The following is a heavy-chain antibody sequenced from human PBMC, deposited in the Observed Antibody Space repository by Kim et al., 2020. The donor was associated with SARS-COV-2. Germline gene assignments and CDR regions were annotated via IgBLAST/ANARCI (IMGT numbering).Heavy chain of an antibody. Sequence: GGSLRLSCAASGFTFSSYGMHWVRQAPGKGLEWVAVIWYDGSNKYYADSVKGRFTISRDNSKNTLYLQMNSLRAEDTAVYYCARDRGRIDWLFRSDYYYGMDVWGQGTTVTVSS. J-gene: IGHJ6*02. CDR2: IWYDGSNK. CDR3: ARDRGRIDWLFRSDYYYGMDV. CDR1: GFTFSSYG. V-gene: IGHV3-33*01. D-gene: IGHD3-9*01.